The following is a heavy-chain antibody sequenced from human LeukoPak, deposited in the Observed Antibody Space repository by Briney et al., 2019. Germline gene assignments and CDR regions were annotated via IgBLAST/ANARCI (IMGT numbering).Heavy chain of an antibody. CDR2: MNPNSGNT. Sequence: GASVKVSCKASGYTFTSYDINWVRQATGQGLEWMGWMNPNSGNTGYAQKFQGRVTMTRNTSISTAYMELSSMRSEDKAVYYCARESHYGSGSYPYWGQGTLVTVSS. J-gene: IGHJ4*02. CDR1: GYTFTSYD. CDR3: ARESHYGSGSYPY. D-gene: IGHD3-10*01. V-gene: IGHV1-8*01.